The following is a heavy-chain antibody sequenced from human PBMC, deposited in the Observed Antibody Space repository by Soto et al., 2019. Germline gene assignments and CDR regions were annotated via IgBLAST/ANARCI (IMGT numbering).Heavy chain of an antibody. CDR1: GYSFTSYW. D-gene: IGHD4-17*01. V-gene: IGHV5-10-1*01. CDR2: IDPSDSYT. CDR3: AAVTTRPGYYYYGMDV. J-gene: IGHJ6*02. Sequence: RESLKISCKGSGYSFTSYWISWVRQMPGKGLEWMGRIDPSDSYTNYSPSFQGHVTISADKSISTAYLQWSSLKASDTAMYYCAAVTTRPGYYYYGMDVWGQGTTVTVSS.